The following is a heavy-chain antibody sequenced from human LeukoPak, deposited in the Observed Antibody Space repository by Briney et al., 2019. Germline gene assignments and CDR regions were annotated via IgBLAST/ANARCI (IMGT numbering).Heavy chain of an antibody. Sequence: SETLSLTCTVSGGSISSGDYYWSWIRQPPGKGLEWIGYIYYSGSTYYNPSLKSRVTISVDTSKNQFSLKLSSVTAADTAVYYCARLRWLQLAPTTFDYWGQGTLVTVSS. CDR3: ARLRWLQLAPTTFDY. D-gene: IGHD5-24*01. CDR1: GGSISSGDYY. CDR2: IYYSGST. V-gene: IGHV4-30-4*01. J-gene: IGHJ4*02.